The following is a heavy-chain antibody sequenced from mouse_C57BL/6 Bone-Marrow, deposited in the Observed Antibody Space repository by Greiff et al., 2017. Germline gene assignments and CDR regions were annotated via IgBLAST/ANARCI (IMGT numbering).Heavy chain of an antibody. V-gene: IGHV5-4*01. Sequence: EVQGVESGGGLVKPGGSLKLSCAASGFTFSSYAMSWVRQTPEKRLEWVATISDGGSYTYYPDNVKGRFTISRDNAKNNLYLQMSHLKSEDTAMYYCAREEIYYGKDYAMVYWGQGTSVTVSS. CDR3: AREEIYYGKDYAMVY. J-gene: IGHJ4*01. D-gene: IGHD2-1*01. CDR2: ISDGGSYT. CDR1: GFTFSSYA.